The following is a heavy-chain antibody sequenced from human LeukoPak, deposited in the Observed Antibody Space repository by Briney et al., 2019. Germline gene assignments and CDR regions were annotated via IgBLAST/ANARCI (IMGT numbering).Heavy chain of an antibody. D-gene: IGHD3-16*01. J-gene: IGHJ4*02. CDR3: QLYYDYVWGSEYYFDY. CDR2: IYHSGST. CDR1: GYSISSGYY. Sequence: SETLSLTCTVSGYSISSGYYWGWIRQPPGKGLEWIGCIYHSGSTYYNPSLKSRVTISVDTSKNQFSLKLSSVTAADTAVYYCQLYYDYVWGSEYYFDYWGQGALVTVSS. V-gene: IGHV4-38-2*02.